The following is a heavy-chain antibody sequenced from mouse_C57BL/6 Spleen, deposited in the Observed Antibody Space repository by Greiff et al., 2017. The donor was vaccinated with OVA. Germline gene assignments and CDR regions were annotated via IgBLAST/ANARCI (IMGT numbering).Heavy chain of an antibody. CDR3: ARCDYDGAWFAD. D-gene: IGHD2-4*01. Sequence: QVQLKQSGPELVKPGASVKISCKASGYAFSSSWMNWVKQRPGKGLEWIGRIYPGDGAPNYNGKFKGTATLTADKSSSTAYMQLSSLTSEDSAVYFCARCDYDGAWFADWGQGTLVTGSA. J-gene: IGHJ3*01. CDR1: GYAFSSSW. V-gene: IGHV1-82*01. CDR2: IYPGDGAP.